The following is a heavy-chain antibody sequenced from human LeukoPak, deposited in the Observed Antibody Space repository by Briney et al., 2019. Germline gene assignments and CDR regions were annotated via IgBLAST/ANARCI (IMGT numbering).Heavy chain of an antibody. J-gene: IGHJ4*02. Sequence: ASVKVSCKASGGTFSSYAIIWVRQAPGQGLEWMGRIIPILGIANYAQKFQGRVTITADKSTSTAYMELSSLRSEDTAVYYCARGGVGGAIDYWGQGTLVTVSS. CDR2: IIPILGIA. V-gene: IGHV1-69*04. D-gene: IGHD3-3*01. CDR3: ARGGVGGAIDY. CDR1: GGTFSSYA.